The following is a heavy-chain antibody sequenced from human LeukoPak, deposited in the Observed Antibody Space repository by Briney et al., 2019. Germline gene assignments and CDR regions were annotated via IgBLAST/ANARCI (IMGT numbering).Heavy chain of an antibody. CDR2: ISSNGGST. D-gene: IGHD3-3*01. CDR1: GFIFSNYA. CDR3: ARELSYYDFDY. V-gene: IGHV3-64*01. Sequence: PGGSLRLSCAASGFIFSNYAMHWVRQAPGKGLEYVSAISSNGGSTYYANSVKGRFTISRDNSKITLYLQMGSLRAEDMAVYYCARELSYYDFDYWGQGTLVTVSS. J-gene: IGHJ4*02.